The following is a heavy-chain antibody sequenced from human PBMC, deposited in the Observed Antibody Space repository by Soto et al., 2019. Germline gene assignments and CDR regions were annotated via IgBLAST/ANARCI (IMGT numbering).Heavy chain of an antibody. D-gene: IGHD4-17*01. Sequence: GGSLRLSCAASGFTFSSYAMHWVRQAPGKGLEWVAVISYDGSNKYYADSVKGRFTISRDNSKNTLYLQMNSLRAEDTAVYYCARDPGYGGKGRLFDYWGQGTLVTVSS. V-gene: IGHV3-30-3*01. J-gene: IGHJ4*02. CDR1: GFTFSSYA. CDR3: ARDPGYGGKGRLFDY. CDR2: ISYDGSNK.